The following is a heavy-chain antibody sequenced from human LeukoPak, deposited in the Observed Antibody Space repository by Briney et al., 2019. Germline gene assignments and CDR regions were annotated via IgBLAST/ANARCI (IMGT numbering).Heavy chain of an antibody. Sequence: LSGGSLRLSCVTSGFTFRSYAMHWVRQAPGKGLEYVSAISSNGGSTNYADTVKGRFTISRDNSKNTLYLQMGSLRPDDMAVYYCAREGGPTGLDYWGQGTLVTVSS. V-gene: IGHV3-64*02. CDR1: GFTFRSYA. CDR2: ISSNGGST. D-gene: IGHD1-1*01. CDR3: AREGGPTGLDY. J-gene: IGHJ4*02.